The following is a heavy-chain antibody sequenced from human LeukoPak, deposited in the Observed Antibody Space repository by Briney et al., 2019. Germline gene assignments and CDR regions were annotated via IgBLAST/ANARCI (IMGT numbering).Heavy chain of an antibody. CDR1: GGSISSTNW. D-gene: IGHD3-16*01. CDR3: AGGSTPATFDY. Sequence: SETLSLTCAVSGGSISSTNWWSWVRQPPGKGLEWIGEIYHSGNTNYNPSLKSRVTISVDKSKNQFSLKLNSVTAADTAVYYCAGGSTPATFDYWGQGTLVTVSS. J-gene: IGHJ4*02. CDR2: IYHSGNT. V-gene: IGHV4-4*02.